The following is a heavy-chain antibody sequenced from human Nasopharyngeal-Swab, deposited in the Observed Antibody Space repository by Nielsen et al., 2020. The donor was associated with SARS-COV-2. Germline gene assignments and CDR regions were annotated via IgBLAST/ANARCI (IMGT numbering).Heavy chain of an antibody. CDR2: IYYSGST. V-gene: IGHV4-59*12. CDR3: AREGYDFWSGYPNGGYYYYGMDV. J-gene: IGHJ6*02. D-gene: IGHD3-3*01. Sequence: WIRQPPGKGLEWIGYIYYSGSTNYNPSPKSRVTISVDTSKNQFSLKLSSVTAADTAVYYCAREGYDFWSGYPNGGYYYYGMDVWSQGTTVTVSS.